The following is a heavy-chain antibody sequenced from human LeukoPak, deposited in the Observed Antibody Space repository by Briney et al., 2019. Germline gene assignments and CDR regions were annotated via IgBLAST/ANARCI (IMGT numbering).Heavy chain of an antibody. V-gene: IGHV3-7*03. CDR2: IKQDGSEK. CDR1: GFTFSSYW. J-gene: IGHJ4*02. Sequence: GGSLRLSCAASGFTFSSYWTSWVRQAPGKGLEWVANIKQDGSEKYYVDSVKGRFTISRDNARNSLYLQMNSLRAEDTAVYYCARGRVVVVPAAIYYWGQGTLVTVSS. D-gene: IGHD2-2*01. CDR3: ARGRVVVVPAAIYY.